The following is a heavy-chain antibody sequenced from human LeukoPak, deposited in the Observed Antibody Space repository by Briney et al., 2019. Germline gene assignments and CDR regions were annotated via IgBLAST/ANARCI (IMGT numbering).Heavy chain of an antibody. Sequence: GGSLRLSCAASGFTFSSYWMSWVRQVPGKGLEWVANIKQDGSEKYYVDSVKGRFTISRDNAKNSLYLQMNSLRAEDTAVYYCARDVVVIAIGYYFDYWGQGTLVTVSS. CDR3: ARDVVVIAIGYYFDY. CDR1: GFTFSSYW. J-gene: IGHJ4*02. D-gene: IGHD2-21*01. V-gene: IGHV3-7*01. CDR2: IKQDGSEK.